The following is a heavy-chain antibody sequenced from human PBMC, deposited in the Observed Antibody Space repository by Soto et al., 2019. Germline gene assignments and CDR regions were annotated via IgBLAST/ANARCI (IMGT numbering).Heavy chain of an antibody. CDR3: ATPGYCSGLSCYDTLDY. CDR1: GYSFTSYW. V-gene: IGHV5-51*01. D-gene: IGHD2-15*01. J-gene: IGHJ4*02. CDR2: IYPGNSDT. Sequence: GASLKISWKGSGYSFTSYWIAWVRQVPGKGLEWMGIIYPGNSDTRYSPYFQGQVTISADKSISTAYLQWRSLKASDTAMYYCATPGYCSGLSCYDTLDYWGQGSLVTVS.